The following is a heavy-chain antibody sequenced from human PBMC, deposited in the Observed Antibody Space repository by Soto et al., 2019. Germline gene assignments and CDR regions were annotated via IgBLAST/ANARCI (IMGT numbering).Heavy chain of an antibody. CDR2: IWYDGSNK. J-gene: IGHJ3*02. CDR1: GFTFSSYG. Sequence: QVQLVESGGGVVQPGRSLRLSCAASGFTFSSYGMHWVRQAPGKGLEWVAVIWYDGSNKYYADSVKGRFTISRDNSNNTLYLQMNRQRAEDTAVYYCARDGVVAVAPDAFDIWGQGTMVTVSS. CDR3: ARDGVVAVAPDAFDI. V-gene: IGHV3-33*01. D-gene: IGHD6-19*01.